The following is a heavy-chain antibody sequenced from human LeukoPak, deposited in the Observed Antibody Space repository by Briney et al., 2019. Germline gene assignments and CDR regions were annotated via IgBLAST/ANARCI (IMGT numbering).Heavy chain of an antibody. J-gene: IGHJ5*02. CDR2: FDPEDGET. Sequence: ASVKVSCKVSGYTLTELSMHWARQAPGKGLEWMGGFDPEDGETIYAQKFQGRVTMTEDTSTDTAYMELSSLRSEDTAVYYCATVFIAAPRGSWFDPWGQGTLVTVSS. CDR3: ATVFIAAPRGSWFDP. V-gene: IGHV1-24*01. D-gene: IGHD6-13*01. CDR1: GYTLTELS.